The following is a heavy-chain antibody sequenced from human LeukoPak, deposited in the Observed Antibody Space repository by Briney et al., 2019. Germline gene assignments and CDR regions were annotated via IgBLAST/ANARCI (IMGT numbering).Heavy chain of an antibody. CDR3: AKAGFSGVVVPAAKELFDY. CDR1: GFTISSYA. V-gene: IGHV3-23*01. Sequence: QPGGSLRPSSAASGFTISSYAISWVRQPPGEGLEWCSALSGSGGSTYYEDSVKGRVTISRDNSKNTLYLQMNSLRAEDTAVYYCAKAGFSGVVVPAAKELFDYWGQGTLVTVSS. D-gene: IGHD2-2*01. CDR2: LSGSGGST. J-gene: IGHJ4*02.